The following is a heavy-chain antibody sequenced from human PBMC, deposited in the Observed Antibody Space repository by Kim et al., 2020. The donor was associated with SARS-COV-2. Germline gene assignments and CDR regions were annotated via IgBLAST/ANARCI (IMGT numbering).Heavy chain of an antibody. V-gene: IGHV3-21*01. Sequence: GGSLRLSCAASGFTFSSYSMNWVRQAPGKGLEWVSSISSSSSYIYYADSVKGRFTISRDNAKNSLYLQMNSLRAEDTAVYYCARSPPLWFGELYFDYWGQGTLVTVSS. CDR1: GFTFSSYS. D-gene: IGHD3-10*01. CDR2: ISSSSSYI. CDR3: ARSPPLWFGELYFDY. J-gene: IGHJ4*02.